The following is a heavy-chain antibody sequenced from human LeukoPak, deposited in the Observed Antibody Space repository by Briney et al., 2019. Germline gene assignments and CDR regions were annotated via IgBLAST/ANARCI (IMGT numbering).Heavy chain of an antibody. V-gene: IGHV4-34*01. CDR1: GGSFNGYY. CDR2: INHSGST. D-gene: IGHD3-10*01. J-gene: IGHJ3*02. CDR3: ARGPPMGGAFDI. Sequence: SETLSLTCAVYGGSFNGYYWSWIRQPPGKGLEWIGEINHSGSTNYNPSLKSRVTMSVDTSKNQFSLKLSSVTAADTAVYYCARGPPMGGAFDIWGQGTMVTVSS.